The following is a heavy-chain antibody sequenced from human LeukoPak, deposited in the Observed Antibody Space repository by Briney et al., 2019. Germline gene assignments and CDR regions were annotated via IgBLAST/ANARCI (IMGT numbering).Heavy chain of an antibody. CDR3: ARGGGVLVWFGGGMDV. J-gene: IGHJ6*02. CDR2: INHSGST. Sequence: PSETLSLTCAVYGGSFSGYYWSWIRQPPGKGLEWIGEINHSGSTNYNPSLKSRVTISVDTSKNQFSLKLSSVTAADTAVYYCARGGGVLVWFGGGMDVWGQGTTVTVS. V-gene: IGHV4-34*01. D-gene: IGHD3-10*01. CDR1: GGSFSGYY.